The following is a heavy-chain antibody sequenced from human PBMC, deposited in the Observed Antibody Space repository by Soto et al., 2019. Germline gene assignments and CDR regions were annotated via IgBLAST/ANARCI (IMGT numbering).Heavy chain of an antibody. J-gene: IGHJ3*02. Sequence: EVQLVESGGGLVQPGGSLRLSCAASGFTFNAYWMTWVRQAPGKGLEWVANINRDGTEKNYVDSVKGRFTVSRDNAKNSLHLQLYSLRAEDTAVYYCVRDRTEYGSYGSSYYDVFDIWGQGTKVPVSS. V-gene: IGHV3-7*05. D-gene: IGHD6-6*01. CDR1: GFTFNAYW. CDR2: INRDGTEK. CDR3: VRDRTEYGSYGSSYYDVFDI.